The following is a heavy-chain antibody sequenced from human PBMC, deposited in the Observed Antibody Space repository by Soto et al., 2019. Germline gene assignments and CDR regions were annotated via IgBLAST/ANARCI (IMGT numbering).Heavy chain of an antibody. CDR2: IKQDGSEK. CDR3: ARALVGLRFLEWFSRGAWFDP. Sequence: GGSLRLSCAASGFTFSSYWMSWVRQAPGKGLEWVANIKQDGSEKYYVDSVKGRFTISRDNAKNSLYLQMNSLRAEDTAVYYCARALVGLRFLEWFSRGAWFDPWGQGTLVTVSS. J-gene: IGHJ5*02. D-gene: IGHD3-3*01. V-gene: IGHV3-7*05. CDR1: GFTFSSYW.